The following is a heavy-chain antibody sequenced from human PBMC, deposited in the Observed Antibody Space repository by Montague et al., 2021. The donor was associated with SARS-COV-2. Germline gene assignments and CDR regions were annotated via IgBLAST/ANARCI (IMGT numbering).Heavy chain of an antibody. D-gene: IGHD4-11*01. CDR1: GYSISSGYY. J-gene: IGHJ6*02. CDR2: NYHSGST. Sequence: SETLSLTCTVSGYSISSGYYWGWIRQPPGKGLEWIGSNYHSGSTYYNPSLKSRVTISVDTSKNQFSLKLSSVTAADTAVYYCARDDYTPGDYYYYYGMDVWGQGTTVTVSS. V-gene: IGHV4-38-2*02. CDR3: ARDDYTPGDYYYYYGMDV.